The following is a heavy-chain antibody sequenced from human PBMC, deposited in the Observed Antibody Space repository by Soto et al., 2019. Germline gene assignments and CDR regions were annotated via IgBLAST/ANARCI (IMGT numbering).Heavy chain of an antibody. D-gene: IGHD3-10*02. CDR1: GESLSAYY. CDR2: INQSGST. V-gene: IGHV4-34*01. Sequence: LSLTFAVYGESLSAYYWTWIRQPPGKGLEWIGEINQSGSTNYNPSLKSRVTMSADTSKKHFSLKVTSVTAADTAVYYCARGTVYVPFLFPCLDVWGQGTTVTVSS. CDR3: ARGTVYVPFLFPCLDV. J-gene: IGHJ6*02.